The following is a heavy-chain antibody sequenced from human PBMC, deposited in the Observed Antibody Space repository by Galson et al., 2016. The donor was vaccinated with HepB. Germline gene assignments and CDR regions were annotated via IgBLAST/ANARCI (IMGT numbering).Heavy chain of an antibody. Sequence: SVKVSCKASGYTFSNYGIHWVRQAPGQGLEWVGWMNPKTGNTGYAQKFQGRVTLTRDTYTNTAYMELTGLTSEDTALYFCTKIKAHQLAGASDFWGRGTQVTVSS. J-gene: IGHJ4*02. D-gene: IGHD6-13*01. CDR2: MNPKTGNT. CDR3: TKIKAHQLAGASDF. V-gene: IGHV1-8*02. CDR1: GYTFSNYG.